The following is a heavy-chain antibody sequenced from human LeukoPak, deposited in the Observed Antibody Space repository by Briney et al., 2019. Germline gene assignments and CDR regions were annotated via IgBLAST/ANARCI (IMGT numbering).Heavy chain of an antibody. CDR3: ARGEAPTASHDY. CDR2: MNPNSGNT. Sequence: ASVKVSXKASGYTFTSYDINWVRQATGQGLEWIGWMNPNSGNTGYAQKFQGRVTITRNTSISTAYMELSSLRSEDTAVYYCARGEAPTASHDYWGQGTLVTVSS. CDR1: GYTFTSYD. V-gene: IGHV1-8*03. J-gene: IGHJ4*02. D-gene: IGHD4-17*01.